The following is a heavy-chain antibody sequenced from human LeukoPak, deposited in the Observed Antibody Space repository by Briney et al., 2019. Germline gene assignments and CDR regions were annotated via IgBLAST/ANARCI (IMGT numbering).Heavy chain of an antibody. V-gene: IGHV1-3*03. J-gene: IGHJ6*03. CDR3: VVWFGETNYYYMDV. Sequence: ASVKVSCEASGYTFTSYAMHWVRQAPGQRLEWMGWINAGNGNTKYSQEFQGRVTITRDTSASTAYMELSSLRSEDMAVYYCVVWFGETNYYYMDVWGKGTTVTVSS. CDR2: INAGNGNT. CDR1: GYTFTSYA. D-gene: IGHD3-10*01.